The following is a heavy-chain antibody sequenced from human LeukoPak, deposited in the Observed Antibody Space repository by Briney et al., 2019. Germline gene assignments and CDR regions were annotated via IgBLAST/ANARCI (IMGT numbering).Heavy chain of an antibody. V-gene: IGHV4-4*02. CDR3: ARISSIVGATPFDY. CDR2: IYHSEST. CDR1: GGSISSSNW. D-gene: IGHD1-26*01. Sequence: SETLSLTCAVSGGSISSSNWWSWVRQPPGKGLEWIGEIYHSESTNYNPSLKNRVTISVDKSKNQFSLKLSSVTAADTAVYYCARISSIVGATPFDYWGQGTLVTVSS. J-gene: IGHJ4*02.